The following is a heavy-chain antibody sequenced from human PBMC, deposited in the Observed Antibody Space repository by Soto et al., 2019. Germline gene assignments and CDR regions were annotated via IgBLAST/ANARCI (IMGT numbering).Heavy chain of an antibody. CDR2: ISYDGSNK. J-gene: IGHJ4*02. CDR3: ANDKDPVVVTAPFDY. CDR1: GFTFSSYG. D-gene: IGHD2-21*02. V-gene: IGHV3-30*18. Sequence: QVQLVESGGGVVQPGRSLRLSCAASGFTFSSYGMHWVRQAPGKGLEWVAVISYDGSNKYYADSVKGRFTVSRDKSKNTLYLQVNSLRAEDTAVDYCANDKDPVVVTAPFDYWGQGTLVSVSS.